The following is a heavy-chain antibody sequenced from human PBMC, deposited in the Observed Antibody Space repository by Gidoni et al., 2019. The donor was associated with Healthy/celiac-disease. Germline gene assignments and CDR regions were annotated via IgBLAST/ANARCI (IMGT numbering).Heavy chain of an antibody. CDR1: GGSFSGYY. Sequence: QVQLQQWGAGLLKPSETLSLTCAVYGGSFSGYYWSWIRQPPGKGLEWIGEINHSGSTNYNPSLKSRVTISVDTSKNQFSLKLSSVTAADTAVYYCARVGYYYDSSGDYWGQGTLVTVSS. J-gene: IGHJ4*02. V-gene: IGHV4-34*01. D-gene: IGHD3-22*01. CDR3: ARVGYYYDSSGDY. CDR2: INHSGST.